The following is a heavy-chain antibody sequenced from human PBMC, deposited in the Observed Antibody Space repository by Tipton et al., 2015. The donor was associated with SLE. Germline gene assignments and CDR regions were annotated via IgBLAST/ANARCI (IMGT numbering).Heavy chain of an antibody. Sequence: SLRLSCAASGFTFSSYAMSWVRQAPGKGLEWVSVIYSGGSTYYAGSVKGRFTISRDNSKNTLYLQMNSLRAEDTAVYYCAKDLIVVQSAFDIWGQGTMITVSS. CDR1: GFTFSSYA. D-gene: IGHD3-22*01. CDR2: IYSGGST. J-gene: IGHJ3*02. V-gene: IGHV3-23*03. CDR3: AKDLIVVQSAFDI.